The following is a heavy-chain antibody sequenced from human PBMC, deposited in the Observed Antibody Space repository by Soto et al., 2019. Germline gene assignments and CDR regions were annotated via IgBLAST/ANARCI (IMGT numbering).Heavy chain of an antibody. Sequence: PGGSLRLSCEASGFTFTNFWMHWVRQVPGKGLVWVSRTDTSGSSTSYADSVKGRFTISRDNAKNTVSLQMNSLRAEDTGVYYCAKDSWYFDLWSQGSLVTVSS. CDR3: AKDSWYFDL. J-gene: IGHJ4*02. V-gene: IGHV3-74*01. D-gene: IGHD6-13*01. CDR2: TDTSGSST. CDR1: GFTFTNFW.